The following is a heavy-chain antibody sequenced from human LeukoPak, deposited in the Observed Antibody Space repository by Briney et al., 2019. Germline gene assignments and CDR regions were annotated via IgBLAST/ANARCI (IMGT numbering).Heavy chain of an antibody. D-gene: IGHD2-2*01. CDR1: GFTVSSNY. Sequence: GGSLRLSCAASGFTVSSNYMSWVRQAPGKGLEWVSVIYGSDSTYYADSVKGRFTISRDNSKNTLYLQMNSLRAEDTAVYYCAKGASDIVVVTSIYYFDYWGQGTLVTVSS. V-gene: IGHV3-53*01. J-gene: IGHJ4*02. CDR2: IYGSDST. CDR3: AKGASDIVVVTSIYYFDY.